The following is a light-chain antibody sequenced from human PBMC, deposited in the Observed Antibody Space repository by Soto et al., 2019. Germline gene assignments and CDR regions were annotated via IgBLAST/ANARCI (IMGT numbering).Light chain of an antibody. CDR2: DAS. Sequence: EIVFAQASATLSLSPGERATLSCRASQSVSSYLAWYQQKPGQAPRLLIYDASNRATGIPARFSGSGSGTDFTLTISSLEPEDFAVYYCQQRSNWPTFGQGTRLEIK. CDR1: QSVSSY. CDR3: QQRSNWPT. V-gene: IGKV3-11*01. J-gene: IGKJ5*01.